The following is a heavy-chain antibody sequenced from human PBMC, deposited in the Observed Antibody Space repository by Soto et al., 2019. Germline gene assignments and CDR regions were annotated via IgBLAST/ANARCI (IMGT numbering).Heavy chain of an antibody. CDR3: ARADSSSEQYYYYYYMDV. CDR1: GGSISSYY. CDR2: IYYSGST. D-gene: IGHD6-6*01. J-gene: IGHJ6*03. V-gene: IGHV4-59*01. Sequence: SETLSLTCTVSGGSISSYYWSWIRQPPGKGLEWIGYIYYSGSTNYNPSLKSRVTISVDTSKNQFSLKLSSVTAADTAVYYCARADSSSEQYYYYYYMDVWGKGTTVTVSS.